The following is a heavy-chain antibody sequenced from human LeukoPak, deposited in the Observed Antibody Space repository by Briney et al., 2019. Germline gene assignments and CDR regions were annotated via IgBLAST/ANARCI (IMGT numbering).Heavy chain of an antibody. CDR2: ISSSSSYI. Sequence: SGGSLRLSCAASGFTFSSYSMNWVRQAPGKGLEWVSSISSSSSYIYYADSVKGRFTISRDNAKNSLYLQMNSLRAEDTAVYYCARKRQQLAFDYWGQGTLVTVCS. D-gene: IGHD6-13*01. CDR3: ARKRQQLAFDY. J-gene: IGHJ4*02. CDR1: GFTFSSYS. V-gene: IGHV3-21*01.